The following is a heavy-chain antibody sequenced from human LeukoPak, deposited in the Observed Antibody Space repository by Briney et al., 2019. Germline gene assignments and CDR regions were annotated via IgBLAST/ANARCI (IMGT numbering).Heavy chain of an antibody. J-gene: IGHJ6*03. CDR1: GGSFSGYY. CDR3: ARSVDTAMVPLYYYYYYMDV. CDR2: VNHSGGT. Sequence: SETLSLTCAVYGGSFSGYYWSWIRQPPGKGLEWIGEVNHSGGTNYNPSLKSRVTISVDTSKNQFSLKLSSVTAADTAVYYCARSVDTAMVPLYYYYYYMDVWGKGTTVTVSS. V-gene: IGHV4-34*01. D-gene: IGHD5-18*01.